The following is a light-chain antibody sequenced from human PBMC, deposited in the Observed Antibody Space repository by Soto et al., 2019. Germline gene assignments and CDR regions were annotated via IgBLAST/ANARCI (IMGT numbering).Light chain of an antibody. CDR1: RNVSIY. V-gene: IGKV1-39*01. Sequence: EIPLTQSPSSLAASVGDRLTLTCRASRNVSIYLNWYQHKPGKGPTLLTHATSNLQIGVPSRFSGSGSRTEFNLTISSLEPEDFGTYYCQQSYKMPSFGQGTRLEIK. CDR3: QQSYKMPS. CDR2: ATS. J-gene: IGKJ5*01.